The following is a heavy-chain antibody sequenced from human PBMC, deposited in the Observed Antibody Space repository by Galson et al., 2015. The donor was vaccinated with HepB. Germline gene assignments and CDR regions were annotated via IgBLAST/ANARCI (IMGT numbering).Heavy chain of an antibody. CDR1: GFSFTRYA. CDR2: ITSSGGDS. J-gene: IGHJ4*02. CDR3: AKDGIMVANNPYHFHY. D-gene: IGHD2-15*01. Sequence: SLRLSCAASGFSFTRYAMTWVRQAPGKGLEWVSSITSSGGDSYYTASVTGRFTVSRDDSKDTLLLPLNSLRAEDTAMYFCAKDGIMVANNPYHFHYWGQGTLVTVSS. V-gene: IGHV3-23*01.